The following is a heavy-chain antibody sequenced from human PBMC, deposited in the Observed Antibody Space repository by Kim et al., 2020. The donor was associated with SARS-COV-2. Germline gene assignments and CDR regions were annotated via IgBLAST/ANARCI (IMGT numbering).Heavy chain of an antibody. CDR3: AKDRWRGAYSSSGLDY. CDR1: GFPFSNFA. V-gene: IGHV3-23*01. CDR2: ISNSGDTT. Sequence: GGSLRLSCAASGFPFSNFAMSWVRQAPGKGLEWVSSISNSGDTTYYADSVKGRFTISKDASKNTLYLEMNSLRAEDTAVYYCAKDRWRGAYSSSGLDYWGQGALVTVSS. J-gene: IGHJ4*02. D-gene: IGHD6-6*01.